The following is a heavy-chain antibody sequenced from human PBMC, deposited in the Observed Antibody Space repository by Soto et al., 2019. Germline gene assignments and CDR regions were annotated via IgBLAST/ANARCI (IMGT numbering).Heavy chain of an antibody. J-gene: IGHJ4*02. CDR1: GYRFTGYH. CDR3: ARENIFGVVREYYFDY. V-gene: IGHV1-2*02. D-gene: IGHD3-3*01. Sequence: QVQLVQSGAEVKKPGASVKVSCKASGYRFTGYHIHWVRQAPGQGLEWMGWVNPNSGGTNYAQKLQGTVTRTRDPSISTAYMELTRLASDDTAVYYCARENIFGVVREYYFDYWGQGTLVTVSS. CDR2: VNPNSGGT.